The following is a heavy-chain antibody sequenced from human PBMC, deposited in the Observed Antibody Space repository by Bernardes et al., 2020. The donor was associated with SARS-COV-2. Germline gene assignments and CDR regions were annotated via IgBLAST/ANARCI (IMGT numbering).Heavy chain of an antibody. J-gene: IGHJ6*02. CDR2: INPSGGST. D-gene: IGHD6-6*01. CDR3: ARPGSSSRKFYYYYGMDV. V-gene: IGHV1-46*03. Sequence: ASVKVSCKASGYTFTSYYMHWVRQAPGQGLEWMGMINPSGGSTSYAQKFQGRVTMTRDTSTSTVYMELSSLRSEDTAVYYCARPGSSSRKFYYYYGMDVWGQGTTVTVSS. CDR1: GYTFTSYY.